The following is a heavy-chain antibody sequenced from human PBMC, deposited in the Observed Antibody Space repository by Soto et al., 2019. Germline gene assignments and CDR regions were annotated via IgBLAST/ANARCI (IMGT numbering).Heavy chain of an antibody. V-gene: IGHV4-31*03. CDR1: GGSISSVGYY. Sequence: QVQLQESGPGLVKPSQTLSLTCTVSGGSISSVGYYWTWIRQHPGKGLEWIGYIYYSGTTYYNPSLQSRLTISLDTSKNQCSLIRSAVTAADTAVYYGARAGGGASQYSYYGMDVWGQGTTVTASS. CDR2: IYYSGTT. D-gene: IGHD1-26*01. J-gene: IGHJ6*02. CDR3: ARAGGGASQYSYYGMDV.